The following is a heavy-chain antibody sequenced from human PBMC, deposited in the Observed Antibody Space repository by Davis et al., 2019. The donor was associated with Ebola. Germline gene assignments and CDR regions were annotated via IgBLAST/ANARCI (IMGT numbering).Heavy chain of an antibody. CDR2: VKARRGLT. Sequence: PSETLSLTCSVSGFSISTAYYWGWIRQAPGKGLEWIGNVKARRGLTNYTPSLKSRAFVSMDRSRNQFFLTLTSVTAADTAIYYCARDLDSSNSDTWGRGTLVTVSS. J-gene: IGHJ5*02. CDR1: GFSISTAYY. CDR3: ARDLDSSNSDT. D-gene: IGHD6-6*01. V-gene: IGHV4-38-2*02.